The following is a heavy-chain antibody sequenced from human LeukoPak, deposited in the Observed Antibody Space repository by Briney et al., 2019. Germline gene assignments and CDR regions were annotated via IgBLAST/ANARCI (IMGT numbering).Heavy chain of an antibody. V-gene: IGHV3-23*01. Sequence: GGSPRLSCAASGFTFSSSSISWVRQAPGKGLEWVSAITDAVGSTHYADSVKGRFTISSDNSKNTVYLQMNSLRPEDMAVYYCAKEIFSGLLYIDYWGQGTLVTVSS. CDR3: AKEIFSGLLYIDY. CDR2: ITDAVGST. J-gene: IGHJ4*02. CDR1: GFTFSSSS. D-gene: IGHD5-12*01.